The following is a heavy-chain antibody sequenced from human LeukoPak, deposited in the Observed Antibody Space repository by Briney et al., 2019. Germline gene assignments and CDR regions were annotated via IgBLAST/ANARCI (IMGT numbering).Heavy chain of an antibody. Sequence: GGSLRLSCAASGFTFSSYAMSWVRQAPGKGLEWVSAISGSGGSTYYADSVKGRFTISRDNSKNALYLQMNSLRAEDTAVYYCAKGSYGSGSLYYYGMDVWGQGTTVTVSS. CDR1: GFTFSSYA. CDR2: ISGSGGST. J-gene: IGHJ6*02. CDR3: AKGSYGSGSLYYYGMDV. D-gene: IGHD3-10*01. V-gene: IGHV3-23*01.